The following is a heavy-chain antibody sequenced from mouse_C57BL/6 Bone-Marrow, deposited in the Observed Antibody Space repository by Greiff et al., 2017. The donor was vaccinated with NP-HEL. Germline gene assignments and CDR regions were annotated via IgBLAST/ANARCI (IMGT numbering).Heavy chain of an antibody. CDR3: ARHEGSEARDSSGSYFDY. V-gene: IGHV1-62-2*01. CDR1: GYTFTEYT. J-gene: IGHJ2*01. D-gene: IGHD3-2*02. Sequence: QVQLKQSGAELVKPGASVKLSCKASGYTFTEYTIHWVKQRSGQGLEWIGWFYPGSGSIKYNEKFKDKATLTADKSSSTVYMGLSRLTSEDSAVYFCARHEGSEARDSSGSYFDYWGQGTTLTVSS. CDR2: FYPGSGSI.